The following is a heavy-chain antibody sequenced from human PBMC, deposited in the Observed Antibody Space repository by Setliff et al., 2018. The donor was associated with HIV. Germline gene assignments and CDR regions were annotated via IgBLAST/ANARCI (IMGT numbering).Heavy chain of an antibody. D-gene: IGHD3-10*01. V-gene: IGHV4-39*07. CDR2: IYYSYSSGST. CDR3: ARGRFHRLHRPYSGSGSLGIQYFDY. Sequence: PSETLSLTCTVSAGSISSSNYYWGWIRQPPGKGLEWIGSIYYSYSSGSTYYNPSLKSRVTISVDTSKNQFSLKLSSVTAADTAVYHCARGRFHRLHRPYSGSGSLGIQYFDYWGQGTLVTVSS. CDR1: AGSISSSNYY. J-gene: IGHJ4*02.